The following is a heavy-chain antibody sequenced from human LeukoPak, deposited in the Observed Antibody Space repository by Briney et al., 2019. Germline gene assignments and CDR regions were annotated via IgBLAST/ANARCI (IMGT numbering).Heavy chain of an antibody. CDR1: GFTFSSDA. CDR3: AKDLGYSSSWFDY. V-gene: IGHV3-23*01. Sequence: GGSLRLSCAASGFTFSSDAMSWVRQAPGKGLEWVSAISGSGGSTYYADSVKGRFTISRDNSKNTLYLQMNSLRAEDTAVYFCAKDLGYSSSWFDYWGQGTLVTVSS. CDR2: ISGSGGST. D-gene: IGHD6-13*01. J-gene: IGHJ4*02.